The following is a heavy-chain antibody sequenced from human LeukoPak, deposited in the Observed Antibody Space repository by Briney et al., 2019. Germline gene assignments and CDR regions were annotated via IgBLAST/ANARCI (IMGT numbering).Heavy chain of an antibody. D-gene: IGHD5-18*01. J-gene: IGHJ4*02. CDR2: IWYDGSNK. CDR1: GFIFSTYG. CDR3: AKDRDTAMEIDY. V-gene: IGHV3-33*06. Sequence: PGGSLRLSCAASGFIFSTYGMRWVRQAPGKGLEWVGVIWYDGSNKYYADSVKGRLTISRDNSKNTLYLQMNSLRAEDTAAYYCAKDRDTAMEIDYWGQGTLVTVSS.